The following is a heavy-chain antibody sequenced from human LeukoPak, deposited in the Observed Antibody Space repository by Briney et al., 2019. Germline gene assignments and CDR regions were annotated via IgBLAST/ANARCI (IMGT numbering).Heavy chain of an antibody. D-gene: IGHD1-26*01. Sequence: GGSLRLSCAGSGFTFSSYAMSWVRRAPGKGPEGVSGISGSGGGAYYADSVKGRFTISRDDSKNTLSLHMNSLRDEDTAVYYCAKGFSGSYGSDFDYWGQGILVTVSS. CDR2: ISGSGGGA. V-gene: IGHV3-23*01. J-gene: IGHJ4*02. CDR3: AKGFSGSYGSDFDY. CDR1: GFTFSSYA.